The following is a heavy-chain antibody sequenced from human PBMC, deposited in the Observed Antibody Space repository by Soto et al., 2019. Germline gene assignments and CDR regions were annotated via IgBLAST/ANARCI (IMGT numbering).Heavy chain of an antibody. V-gene: IGHV3-30-3*01. Sequence: GGSLRLSCAASGFTFSSYAMHWVRQAPGKGLEWVAVISYDGSNKYYADSVKGRFTISRDNSKNTLYLQGKGLRAEDTAVYYCARDQGRGYSGYDPSSGYYYYGMDVWGQGTTVTVSS. CDR3: ARDQGRGYSGYDPSSGYYYYGMDV. CDR1: GFTFSSYA. CDR2: ISYDGSNK. D-gene: IGHD5-12*01. J-gene: IGHJ6*02.